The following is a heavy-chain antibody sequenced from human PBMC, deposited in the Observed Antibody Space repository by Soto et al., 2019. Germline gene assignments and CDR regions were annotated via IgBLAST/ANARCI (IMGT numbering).Heavy chain of an antibody. CDR1: GFTFSSYA. D-gene: IGHD3-3*01. V-gene: IGHV3-23*01. CDR3: AKGITIFGVVSPFDY. Sequence: EVQLLESGGGLVQPGGSLRLSCAASGFTFSSYAMSWVRQAPGKGLEWVSAISGSGGSTYYADSVKGRFTISRDNSKNTLYLQMNSLRAEDAAVYYCAKGITIFGVVSPFDYWGQGTLVTVSS. CDR2: ISGSGGST. J-gene: IGHJ4*02.